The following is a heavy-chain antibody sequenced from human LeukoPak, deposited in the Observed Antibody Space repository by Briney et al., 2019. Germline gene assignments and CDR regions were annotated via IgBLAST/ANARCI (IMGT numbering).Heavy chain of an antibody. Sequence: ASVKVSCKASGYTFTDYYVHWVRQAPGQGLEWMGWINPHSGGTNFAQKFQGRVTMTRDTSISTAYMELSRLRSEDTAVYYCARGQNWFDPWGQGTLVTVSS. CDR1: GYTFTDYY. CDR3: ARGQNWFDP. J-gene: IGHJ5*02. V-gene: IGHV1-2*02. CDR2: INPHSGGT.